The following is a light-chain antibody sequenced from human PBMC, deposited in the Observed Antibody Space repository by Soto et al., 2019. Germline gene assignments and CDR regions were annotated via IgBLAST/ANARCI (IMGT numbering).Light chain of an antibody. Sequence: EIVMTQSPATLSVSPGERATLSCRASQSVNRNLGWYQQKPGQAPRLLIYGASTRATGIPARFSGTGSGTEFTLTISSLQSEDSEVYYCNQYNNWPRTFGQGTKVDIK. J-gene: IGKJ1*01. V-gene: IGKV3-15*01. CDR1: QSVNRN. CDR3: NQYNNWPRT. CDR2: GAS.